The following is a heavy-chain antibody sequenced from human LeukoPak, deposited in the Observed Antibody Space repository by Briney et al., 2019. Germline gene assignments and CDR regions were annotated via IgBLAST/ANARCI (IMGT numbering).Heavy chain of an antibody. CDR3: VRDNPRCCGVVPANIDDY. V-gene: IGHV3-30*03. J-gene: IGHJ4*02. CDR1: GFTFSSYG. D-gene: IGHD2-15*01. CDR2: ISYDGSNK. Sequence: PGRSLRLSCAASGFTFSSYGMHWVRQAPGKGLEWVAVISYDGSNKYYADSVKGRFTISRDNAKNSLSLQMNSLRAEDTAVYYCVRDNPRCCGVVPANIDDYWGQGTLVTVSS.